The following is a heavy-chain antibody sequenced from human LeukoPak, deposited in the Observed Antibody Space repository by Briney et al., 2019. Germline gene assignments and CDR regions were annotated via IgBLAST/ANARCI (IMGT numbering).Heavy chain of an antibody. J-gene: IGHJ3*01. V-gene: IGHV3-9*01. CDR3: PKATRSSLVASFDV. D-gene: IGHD2-8*02. CDR1: GFTFDNSA. Sequence: TGGSLRLSCSASGFTFDNSAMHWVRQAPGKGLERVSGFSWNSAGIQYADSVKRRFTISIDNAKNSLYLQIDIRRAEHTALYYCPKATRSSLVASFDVWGQGTMVTVSS. CDR2: FSWNSAGI.